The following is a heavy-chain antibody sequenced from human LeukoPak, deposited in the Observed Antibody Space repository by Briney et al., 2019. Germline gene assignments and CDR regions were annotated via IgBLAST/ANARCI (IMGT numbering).Heavy chain of an antibody. V-gene: IGHV4-39*01. CDR3: ARYYSGSYGFDY. CDR2: LYYSGST. J-gene: IGHJ4*02. D-gene: IGHD1-26*01. Sequence: SETLSLTCTVSGGSISSSNYYWGWIRQPPGEGLESIVYLYYSGSTYYNPSLKSRVTMSVDTSKNQFSLKLSSVTAADTAVYYCARYYSGSYGFDYWGQGTLVTVSS. CDR1: GGSISSSNYY.